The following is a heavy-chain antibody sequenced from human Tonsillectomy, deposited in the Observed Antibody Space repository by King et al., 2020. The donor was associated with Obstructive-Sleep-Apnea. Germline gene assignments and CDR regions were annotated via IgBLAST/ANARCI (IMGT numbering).Heavy chain of an antibody. CDR2: ISSSSSYI. V-gene: IGHV3-21*01. Sequence: EQLVQSGGGLVKPGGSLRLSCAASGFTFSSYSMNWVRQAPGKGLEWVSSISSSSSYIYYADSVKGRFTISRDNAKNSLYLQMNSLRAADTAVYYCARLDYSNPRDYYYGMDVWGQGTTVTVSS. J-gene: IGHJ6*02. D-gene: IGHD4-11*01. CDR1: GFTFSSYS. CDR3: ARLDYSNPRDYYYGMDV.